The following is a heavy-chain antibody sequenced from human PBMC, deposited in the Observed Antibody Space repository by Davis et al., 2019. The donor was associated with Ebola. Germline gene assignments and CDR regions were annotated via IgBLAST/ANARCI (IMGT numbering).Heavy chain of an antibody. V-gene: IGHV3-74*01. CDR1: VFTFSSYW. CDR2: INSDGSST. J-gene: IGHJ6*02. Sequence: GESLKISCAASVFTFSSYWMHWVRQAPGKGLVWVSRINSDGSSTSYADSVKGRFTISRDNAKNTLYLQMNSLRAEDTAVYYCAGEGIQPWPDDYYYYGMDVWGQGTTVTVSS. D-gene: IGHD5-18*01. CDR3: AGEGIQPWPDDYYYYGMDV.